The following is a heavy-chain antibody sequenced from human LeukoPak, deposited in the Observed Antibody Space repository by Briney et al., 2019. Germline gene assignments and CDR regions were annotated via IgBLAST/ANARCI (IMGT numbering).Heavy chain of an antibody. CDR1: GGSISSSSYY. D-gene: IGHD3-10*01. CDR2: IYYSGST. V-gene: IGHV4-39*01. CDR3: ARYYGSGIPSNH. J-gene: IGHJ5*02. Sequence: SETLSLTCTVSGGSISSSSYYWGWIRQPPGKGLEWIGSIYYSGSTYYNPSLKSRVTISVDTSKNQFSLKLSSVTAADTAVYYCARYYGSGIPSNHWGQGTLVTVSS.